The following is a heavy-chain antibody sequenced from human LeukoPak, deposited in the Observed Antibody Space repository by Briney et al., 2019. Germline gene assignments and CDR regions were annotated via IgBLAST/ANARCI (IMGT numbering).Heavy chain of an antibody. CDR3: ASDYYDSSGYYHEEDGDY. CDR1: GFTFSSYA. Sequence: GGSLRLSCAASGFTFSSYAMHWVRQAPGKGLEWVAVISYDGSNKYYADSVKGRFTISRDNSKNTLYLQMNSLRAEDTAVYYCASDYYDSSGYYHEEDGDYWGQGTLVTVSS. J-gene: IGHJ4*02. V-gene: IGHV3-30*16. CDR2: ISYDGSNK. D-gene: IGHD3-22*01.